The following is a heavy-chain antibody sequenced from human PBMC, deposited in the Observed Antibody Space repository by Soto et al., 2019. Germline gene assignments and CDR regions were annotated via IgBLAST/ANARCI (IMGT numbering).Heavy chain of an antibody. D-gene: IGHD3-22*01. CDR1: GFTFSSYG. Sequence: GGSLRLSCAASGFTFSSYGMHWVRQAPGKGLEWVAVISYDGSNKYYADSVKGRFTISRDNSKNTLYLQMNSLRAEDTAVYYCAQNPEPYDSSGYYYRSWGQGTLVTVSS. V-gene: IGHV3-30*18. CDR2: ISYDGSNK. J-gene: IGHJ4*02. CDR3: AQNPEPYDSSGYYYRS.